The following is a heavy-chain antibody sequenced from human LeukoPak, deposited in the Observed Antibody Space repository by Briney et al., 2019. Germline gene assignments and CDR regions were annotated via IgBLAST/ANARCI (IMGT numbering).Heavy chain of an antibody. D-gene: IGHD6-13*01. CDR3: ARDYSSSWYNYYYYMDV. Sequence: GGSLSLSCAASGFTFSSYWMSWVRQAPGKGLEWVANIKQDGSGKYYVDSVKGRFTISRDNAKNSLYLQMNSLRAEDTAVYYCARDYSSSWYNYYYYMDVWGNGTTVTVSS. J-gene: IGHJ6*03. CDR1: GFTFSSYW. CDR2: IKQDGSGK. V-gene: IGHV3-7*01.